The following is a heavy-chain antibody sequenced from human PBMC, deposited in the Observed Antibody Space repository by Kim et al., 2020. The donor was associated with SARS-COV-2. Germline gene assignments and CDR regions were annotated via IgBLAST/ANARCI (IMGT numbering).Heavy chain of an antibody. D-gene: IGHD1-26*01. Sequence: GGSLRLSCSASGFTFSSYAMHWVRQAPGKGLEYVSAISSNGGSTYYADSVKGRFTISRDNSKNTLYLQMSSLRAEDTAVYYCVKEGQLPQSGRWAPGSYFDYWGQGTLVTVSS. CDR1: GFTFSSYA. J-gene: IGHJ4*02. V-gene: IGHV3-64D*09. CDR3: VKEGQLPQSGRWAPGSYFDY. CDR2: ISSNGGST.